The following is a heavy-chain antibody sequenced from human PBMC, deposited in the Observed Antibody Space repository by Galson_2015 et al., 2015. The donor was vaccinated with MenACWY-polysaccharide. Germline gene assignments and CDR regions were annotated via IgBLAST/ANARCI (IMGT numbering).Heavy chain of an antibody. V-gene: IGHV3-33*01. CDR1: GLRFSGSG. D-gene: IGHD2-15*01. Sequence: SLRLSCAASGLRFSGSGMHWVRQAPGKGLEWLAVIQYDGSNRVYADSVKGRFTISRDNSRNTLLLEMNSLRAEDTAVYYCAREGSRIVFHAFDIWGRGTMVTVSS. J-gene: IGHJ3*02. CDR2: IQYDGSNR. CDR3: AREGSRIVFHAFDI.